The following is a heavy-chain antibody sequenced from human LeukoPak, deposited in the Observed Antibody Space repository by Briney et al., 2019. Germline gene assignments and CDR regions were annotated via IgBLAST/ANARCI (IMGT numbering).Heavy chain of an antibody. CDR2: ISYDGNNK. J-gene: IGHJ3*02. CDR1: GFTFSSYG. CDR3: ARAIRGSLYYYDSSGPSYDAFDI. D-gene: IGHD3-22*01. Sequence: PGRSLRLSCAASGFTFSSYGMHWVRQAPGKGLEWVAIISYDGNNKFYADSVKGRFTISRDNSKNTLYLQMNSLRAEDTAVYYCARAIRGSLYYYDSSGPSYDAFDIWGQGTMVTVSS. V-gene: IGHV3-30*03.